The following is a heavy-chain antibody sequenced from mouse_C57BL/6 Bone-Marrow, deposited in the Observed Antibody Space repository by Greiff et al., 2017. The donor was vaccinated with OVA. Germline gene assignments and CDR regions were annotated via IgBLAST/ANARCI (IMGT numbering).Heavy chain of an antibody. CDR2: ISSGGSYT. Sequence: EVKLVESGGDLVKPGGSLKLSCAASGFTFSSYGMSWVRQTPDKRLEWVATISSGGSYTYYPDSVKGRFTISRDNATNTLYLQMSSLKSEDTAMYYCARQRRLRVAYWGQGTLVTVSA. CDR1: GFTFSSYG. D-gene: IGHD3-2*02. CDR3: ARQRRLRVAY. V-gene: IGHV5-6*01. J-gene: IGHJ3*01.